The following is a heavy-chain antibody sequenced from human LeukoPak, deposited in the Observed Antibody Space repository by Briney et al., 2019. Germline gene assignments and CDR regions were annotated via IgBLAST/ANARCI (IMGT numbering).Heavy chain of an antibody. V-gene: IGHV3-23*01. CDR3: TRSLNYFTSGTSRRDFDS. CDR1: GFTFSHYA. CDR2: INDGDDGP. Sequence: GGSLGLSCTASGFTFSHYAMIWVRQTPGKGLEWVSAINDGDDGPYYADSVKGRFTVSRDNSKNTLFLQMNNLRAEDTALYYCTRSLNYFTSGTSRRDFDSWGQGTLVTVSS. J-gene: IGHJ4*02. D-gene: IGHD3-10*01.